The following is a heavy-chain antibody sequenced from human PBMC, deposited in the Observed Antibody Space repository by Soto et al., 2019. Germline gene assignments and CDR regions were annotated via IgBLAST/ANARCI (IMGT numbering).Heavy chain of an antibody. J-gene: IGHJ6*02. V-gene: IGHV3-23*01. CDR3: AKGRYSVHYGMDV. CDR1: GLVFSRYA. Sequence: GGSLRLSCAASGLVFSRYAMSWVRQAPGKGLEWVSAISGSGGSTYYADSVKGRFTISRDNSKNTLYLQMNSLSGEDTAVYYCAKGRYSVHYGMDVWGQGTTVTVSS. D-gene: IGHD2-21*01. CDR2: ISGSGGST.